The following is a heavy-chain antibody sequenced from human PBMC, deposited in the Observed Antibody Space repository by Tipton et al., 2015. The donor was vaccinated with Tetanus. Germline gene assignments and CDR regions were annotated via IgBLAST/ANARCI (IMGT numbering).Heavy chain of an antibody. CDR2: IYYSGST. CDR3: ARLGGYGGVTD. J-gene: IGHJ4*02. D-gene: IGHD4-23*01. V-gene: IGHV4-61*01. CDR1: GGSVSSGSYY. Sequence: TLSLTCTVSGGSVSSGSYYWSWIRQPPGKGLEWIGYIYYSGSTNYNPSLKSRVTISVDTSKNQFSLKLSSVTAAGTAVYYCARLGGYGGVTDWGQGTLVTVSS.